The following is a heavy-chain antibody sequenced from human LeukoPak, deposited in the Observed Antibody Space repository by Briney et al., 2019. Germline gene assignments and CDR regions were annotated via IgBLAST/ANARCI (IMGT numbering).Heavy chain of an antibody. D-gene: IGHD2-2*01. CDR1: GFTFSTYA. Sequence: PGRSLRLSCAASGFTFSTYAMHWVRQAPGKGLEWVAVIWYDGSNKYYADSVKGRFTISRDNSKNTLYLQMNSLRVEDTAVYYRARGSSSVTLPGDWGQGTLVTVSS. CDR2: IWYDGSNK. V-gene: IGHV3-33*01. J-gene: IGHJ4*02. CDR3: ARGSSSVTLPGD.